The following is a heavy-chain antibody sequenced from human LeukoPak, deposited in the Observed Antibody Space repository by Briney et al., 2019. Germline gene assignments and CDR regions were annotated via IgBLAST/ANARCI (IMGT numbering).Heavy chain of an antibody. J-gene: IGHJ4*02. CDR1: GFTFTNFG. Sequence: GRSLRLSCAASGFTFTNFGMHWVRQTPGKGLEWVAVIWFDGNNKYYADSVKGRFAISRDNSKNTLYLQMNSLRAEDTAVYYCEKEGRSYGISGYYFSYWGQGTLVTVSS. CDR2: IWFDGNNK. V-gene: IGHV3-33*03. CDR3: EKEGRSYGISGYYFSY. D-gene: IGHD3-22*01.